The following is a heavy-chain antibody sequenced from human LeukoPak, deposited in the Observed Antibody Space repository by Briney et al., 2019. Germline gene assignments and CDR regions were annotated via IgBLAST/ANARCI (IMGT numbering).Heavy chain of an antibody. D-gene: IGHD5-12*01. J-gene: IGHJ6*03. CDR1: GYTFTSYD. V-gene: IGHV1-8*03. CDR3: ARDQGEVATIGYNLDYYYYMDV. CDR2: MNPNSGNT. Sequence: ASVKVSCKASGYTFTSYDINWVRQATGQGLEWMGWMNPNSGNTGYAQKFQGRVTITRNTSISTAYMELSSLRSEDTAVYYCARDQGEVATIGYNLDYYYYMDVWGQGTLVTVSS.